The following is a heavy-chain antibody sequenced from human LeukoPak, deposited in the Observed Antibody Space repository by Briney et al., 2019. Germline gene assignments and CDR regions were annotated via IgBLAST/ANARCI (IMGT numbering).Heavy chain of an antibody. V-gene: IGHV4-59*01. CDR1: GGSISSYY. CDR2: IYYSGST. Sequence: TSETLSLTCTVSGGSISSYYWSWIRQPPGKGLEWIWYIYYSGSTNYNPSLKSRVTISVDTSKNQFSLKLSSVTAADTAVYYCARGGLGYDYWGQGTLVTVSS. J-gene: IGHJ4*02. D-gene: IGHD1-26*01. CDR3: ARGGLGYDY.